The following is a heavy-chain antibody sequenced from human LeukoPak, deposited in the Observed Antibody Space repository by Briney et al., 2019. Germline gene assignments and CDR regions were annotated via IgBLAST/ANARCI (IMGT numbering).Heavy chain of an antibody. D-gene: IGHD3-9*01. J-gene: IGHJ6*02. CDR1: GYAFTGYY. V-gene: IGHV1-2*02. CDR2: INPNSGGT. CDR3: ARTSILTGYPYYYYYGMGV. Sequence: GASVKVSCKASGYAFTGYYMHWVRQAPGQGLEWMGWINPNSGGTNYAQKFQGRVTMTRDTSISTAYMELSRLRSDDTAVYYCARTSILTGYPYYYYYGMGVWGQGTTVTVSS.